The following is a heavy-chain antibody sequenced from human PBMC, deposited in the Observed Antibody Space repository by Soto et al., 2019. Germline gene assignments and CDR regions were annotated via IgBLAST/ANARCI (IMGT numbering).Heavy chain of an antibody. CDR1: GYTFTSYA. CDR2: INAGNGNT. CDR3: ARVVSSSRNFDY. D-gene: IGHD6-13*01. V-gene: IGHV1-3*01. Sequence: QVQLVQSGAEVKKPGASVKVSCKASGYTFTSYAMHWVRQAPGQRLEWMGWINAGNGNTKYSQKFQGRVTITRDTSASTAYMELSSLRSEDTAVYYCARVVSSSRNFDYWPGNPGHRLL. J-gene: IGHJ4*02.